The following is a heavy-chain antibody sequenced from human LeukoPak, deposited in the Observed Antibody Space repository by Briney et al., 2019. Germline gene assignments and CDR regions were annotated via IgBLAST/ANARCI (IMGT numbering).Heavy chain of an antibody. J-gene: IGHJ3*02. CDR1: GFTFSKYW. V-gene: IGHV3-7*01. CDR3: VREKAEMVRDPYPFGI. D-gene: IGHD3-10*01. CDR2: IKQDESEK. Sequence: GGSLRLSRAACGFTFSKYWMTWVRQAPGKGREGVANIKQDESEKHYGDYVKGRFTISRDNAKNSLYLQMNSLRAAGTAVYYCVREKAEMVRDPYPFGIWGQGTMVTVSS.